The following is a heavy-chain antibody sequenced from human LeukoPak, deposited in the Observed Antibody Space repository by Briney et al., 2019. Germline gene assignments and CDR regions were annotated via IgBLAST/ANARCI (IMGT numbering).Heavy chain of an antibody. CDR2: IYYSGST. J-gene: IGHJ3*02. V-gene: IGHV4-39*07. CDR1: GGSISSSSFY. Sequence: PSETLSLTCTVSGGSISSSSFYWGWIRQPPGKGLEWIGTIYYSGSTYYNPSLKSRVTISVDTSKNQFSLKLSSVTAADTAVYYCARGHCKDYDSSGYYFGRAHDAFDIWGQGTMVTVSS. D-gene: IGHD3-22*01. CDR3: ARGHCKDYDSSGYYFGRAHDAFDI.